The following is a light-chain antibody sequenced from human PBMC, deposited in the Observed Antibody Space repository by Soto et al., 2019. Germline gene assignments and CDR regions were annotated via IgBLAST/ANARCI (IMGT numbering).Light chain of an antibody. J-gene: IGKJ1*01. CDR1: QSVGST. CDR2: GAS. V-gene: IGKV3-20*01. CDR3: QQYGSSPRT. Sequence: EIVLTQSPAALSVSPGERATLSCWASQSVGSTLNWYQQKPGQAPRLLIYGASSRATGIPDRFSGSGSGTDFTLTISRLEPEDFAVYYCQQYGSSPRTFGQGTKVDIK.